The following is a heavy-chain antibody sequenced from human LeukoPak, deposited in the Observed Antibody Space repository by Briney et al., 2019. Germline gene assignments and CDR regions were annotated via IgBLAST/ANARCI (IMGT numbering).Heavy chain of an antibody. J-gene: IGHJ4*02. V-gene: IGHV4-59*01. D-gene: IGHD3-10*01. CDR1: GGSISSYY. Sequence: SETLSLTCTVSGGSISSYYWSWIRQPPRKGLEWIGYIYYSGSTNYNPSLKSRVTISVDTSKNQFSLKLSSVTAADTAVYYCARQVRGVIHYFDYWGQGTLVTVSS. CDR2: IYYSGST. CDR3: ARQVRGVIHYFDY.